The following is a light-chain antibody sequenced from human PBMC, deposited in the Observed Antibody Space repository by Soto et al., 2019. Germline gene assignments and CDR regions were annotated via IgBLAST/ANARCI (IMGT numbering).Light chain of an antibody. CDR3: QQYGSSRT. J-gene: IGKJ1*01. Sequence: IVLTQSPGTLSLSPGERATLSCRASESVSRSYLAWYQKKPDQAPRLLIYGASSRATDIPDRFSGSGSETDFTLTISRLEPEDFAVYYCQQYGSSRTFGQGTKVDI. CDR2: GAS. CDR1: ESVSRSY. V-gene: IGKV3-20*01.